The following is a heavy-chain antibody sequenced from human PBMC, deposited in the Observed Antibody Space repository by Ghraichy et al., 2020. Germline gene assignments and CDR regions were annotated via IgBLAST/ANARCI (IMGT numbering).Heavy chain of an antibody. Sequence: GGSLRLSCAASGFTFSSYCMSWVRQAPGKGLEWVANIKQDGSEKYYVDSVKGRFTISRDNAKNSLYLQMSSLRAEDTAVYYCARAVRYCSGGSCYIKGFDYWGQGTLVTVSS. CDR1: GFTFSSYC. J-gene: IGHJ4*02. CDR2: IKQDGSEK. V-gene: IGHV3-7*03. D-gene: IGHD2-15*01. CDR3: ARAVRYCSGGSCYIKGFDY.